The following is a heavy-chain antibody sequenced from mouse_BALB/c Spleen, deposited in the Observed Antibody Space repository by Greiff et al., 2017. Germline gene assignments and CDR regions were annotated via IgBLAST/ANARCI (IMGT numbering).Heavy chain of an antibody. Sequence: VQLHQSGPELVKPGASVKISCKASGYAFSSSWMHWVKQRPGQGLEWIGRIYPGDGDTNYNGKFKGKATLTADKSSSTAYMQLSSLTSVDSAVYFCARRGGSSYWYFDVWGAGTTVTVSS. CDR2: IYPGDGDT. V-gene: IGHV1-82*01. J-gene: IGHJ1*01. D-gene: IGHD1-1*01. CDR1: GYAFSSSW. CDR3: ARRGGSSYWYFDV.